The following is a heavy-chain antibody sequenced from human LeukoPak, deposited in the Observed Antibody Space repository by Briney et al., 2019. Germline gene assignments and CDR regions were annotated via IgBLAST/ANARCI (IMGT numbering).Heavy chain of an antibody. CDR2: IIPIFGTA. D-gene: IGHD3-22*01. J-gene: IGHJ4*02. Sequence: SDKVSCKASGGTFSSYAISWVRQAPGQGLEWMGRIIPIFGTANYAQKFQGRVTITTDESTSTAYMELSSLRSEDTAVYYCARGRYYDSSGPFDYWGQGTLVTVSS. V-gene: IGHV1-69*05. CDR3: ARGRYYDSSGPFDY. CDR1: GGTFSSYA.